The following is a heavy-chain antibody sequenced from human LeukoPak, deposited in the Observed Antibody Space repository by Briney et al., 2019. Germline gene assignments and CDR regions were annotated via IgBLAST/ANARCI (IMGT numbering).Heavy chain of an antibody. CDR2: ISSSGSTI. CDR1: GFTFSDYY. D-gene: IGHD3-3*01. Sequence: GGSLRLSCAASGFTFSDYYMSWIRQAPGKGLEWVSYISSSGSTIYYADSVKGRFTISRDNAKNSLYLQMNSLRAEDTAVYYCARAPGYDFWSGYYQRARYYYYGMDVWGQGTTVTVSS. V-gene: IGHV3-11*01. CDR3: ARAPGYDFWSGYYQRARYYYYGMDV. J-gene: IGHJ6*02.